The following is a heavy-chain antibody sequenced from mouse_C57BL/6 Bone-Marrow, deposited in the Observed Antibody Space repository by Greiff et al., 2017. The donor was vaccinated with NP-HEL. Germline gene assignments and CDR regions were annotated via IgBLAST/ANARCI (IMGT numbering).Heavy chain of an antibody. CDR2: INPSNGGT. CDR1: GYTFNSYW. V-gene: IGHV1-53*01. J-gene: IGHJ3*01. Sequence: QVQLQQPGPELVKPGASVKLSCKASGYTFNSYWMHWVKQRTGQGLEWIGNINPSNGGTNYNEKFKSKSTLTVDQSPSTAYMELSSLTSEGSAVYYSADTAYWGQGTLVTVSA. CDR3: ADTAY.